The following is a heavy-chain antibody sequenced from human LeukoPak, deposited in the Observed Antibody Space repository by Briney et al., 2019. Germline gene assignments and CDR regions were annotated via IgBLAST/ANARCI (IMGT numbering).Heavy chain of an antibody. Sequence: ASVKASCKASGGTFSSYAISWVRQAPGQGLEWMGRIIPILGIANYAQKFQGRVTITADKSTSTAYMELSSLRSEDTAVYYCAREGIEGYFDYWGQGTLVTVSS. J-gene: IGHJ4*02. V-gene: IGHV1-69*04. CDR3: AREGIEGYFDY. CDR1: GGTFSSYA. D-gene: IGHD1-26*01. CDR2: IIPILGIA.